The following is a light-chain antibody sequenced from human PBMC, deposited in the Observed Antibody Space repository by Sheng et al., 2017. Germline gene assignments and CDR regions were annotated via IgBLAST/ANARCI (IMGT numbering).Light chain of an antibody. V-gene: IGLV2-14*01. J-gene: IGLJ2*01. CDR2: DVT. Sequence: QSALTQPASVSGSPGQSITISCTGARSDIGDYNYVSWYQQHPGKAPKLIIYDVTNRPSGVSDRFSASKSGNTASLTISGLQAEDEADYYCGSYTSSSTQVFGGGTKVTVL. CDR1: RSDIGDYNY. CDR3: GSYTSSSTQV.